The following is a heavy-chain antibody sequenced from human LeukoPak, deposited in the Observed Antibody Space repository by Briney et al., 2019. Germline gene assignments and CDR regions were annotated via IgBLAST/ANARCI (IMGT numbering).Heavy chain of an antibody. V-gene: IGHV4-30-2*01. CDR2: IYHSGST. CDR3: ARGMSEVPAAY. Sequence: EWIGYIYHSGSTYYNPSLKSRVTISVDRSKNQFSLKLSSVTAADTAVYYCARGMSEVPAAYWGQGTLVTVSS. J-gene: IGHJ4*02. D-gene: IGHD2-2*01.